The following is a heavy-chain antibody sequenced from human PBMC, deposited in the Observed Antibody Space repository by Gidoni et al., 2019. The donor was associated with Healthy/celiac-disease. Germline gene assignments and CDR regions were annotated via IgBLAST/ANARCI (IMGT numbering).Heavy chain of an antibody. D-gene: IGHD1-26*01. CDR3: ARVGATRYFDY. J-gene: IGHJ4*02. V-gene: IGHV4-34*01. Sequence: QVQLQQWGAGLLKPSDTLSLTCAVNGGSFSGYYWSWIRQPPGKGLEWIGEINHSGSTNYNPSLKSRVIISVDTSKNQFSLKPSSVTAADTAVYYCARVGATRYFDYWGQGTLVTVSS. CDR2: INHSGST. CDR1: GGSFSGYY.